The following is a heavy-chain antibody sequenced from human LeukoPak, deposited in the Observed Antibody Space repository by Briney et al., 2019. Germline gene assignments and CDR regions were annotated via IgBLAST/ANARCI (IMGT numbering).Heavy chain of an antibody. V-gene: IGHV3-21*01. CDR2: ISSSSSYI. Sequence: GGSLRLSCAASGFTFSSYSMNWVRQAPGKGLEWVSSISSSSSYIYYADSVKGRFTISRDNAKNSLYLQMNSLRAEHTAVYYCARSSPHCSSTSCYNDAFDIWGQGTMVTVSS. D-gene: IGHD2-2*02. CDR3: ARSSPHCSSTSCYNDAFDI. CDR1: GFTFSSYS. J-gene: IGHJ3*02.